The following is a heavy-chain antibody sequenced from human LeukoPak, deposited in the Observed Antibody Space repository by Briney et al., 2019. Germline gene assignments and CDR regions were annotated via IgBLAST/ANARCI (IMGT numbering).Heavy chain of an antibody. CDR1: GYTFTSYD. D-gene: IGHD2-8*01. Sequence: ASVKVSCKASGYTFTSYDINWVRQATGQGLGWMGWMNPNSSNTGYAQKFQGRVTMTRDPSLSTAYMELYSLRSEDTAVYYCATVGYKSIVLMWGQGTMVTVSS. CDR3: ATVGYKSIVLM. J-gene: IGHJ3*01. V-gene: IGHV1-8*01. CDR2: MNPNSSNT.